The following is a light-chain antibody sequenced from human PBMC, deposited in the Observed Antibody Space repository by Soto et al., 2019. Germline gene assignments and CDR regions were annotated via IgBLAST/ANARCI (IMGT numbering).Light chain of an antibody. CDR3: CSYAGSSTFHVV. CDR1: SSDVGSYNL. J-gene: IGLJ2*01. CDR2: EVS. Sequence: QSALTQPASVSGSPVQSITISCTGTSSDVGSYNLVSWYQQHPGKAPKLMIYEVSKRPSGVSNRFSGSKSGNTASLTISGLQAEDEADYYCCSYAGSSTFHVVFGGGTKLTVL. V-gene: IGLV2-23*02.